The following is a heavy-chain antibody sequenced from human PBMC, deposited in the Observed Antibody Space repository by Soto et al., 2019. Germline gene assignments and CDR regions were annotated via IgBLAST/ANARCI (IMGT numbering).Heavy chain of an antibody. CDR3: ARKQAGFFYGIDY. J-gene: IGHJ4*02. CDR2: IDDSGYT. Sequence: PSETLSLTCTVSGGSISTGGYYWSWIRQYPGKGLEWLGYIDDSGYTFYNPSPQSRLTLSMDTSKNQFSLKLSSATAADTAVYFCARKQAGFFYGIDYWGQGTLVTVSS. D-gene: IGHD3-3*01. CDR1: GGSISTGGYY. V-gene: IGHV4-31*03.